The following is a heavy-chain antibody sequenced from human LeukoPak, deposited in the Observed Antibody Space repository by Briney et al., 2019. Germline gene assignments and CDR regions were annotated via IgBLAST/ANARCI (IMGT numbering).Heavy chain of an antibody. CDR1: GGSISSSSYY. V-gene: IGHV4-39*01. CDR3: ARMYSGSYLNHYYYYYYMDV. J-gene: IGHJ6*03. D-gene: IGHD1-26*01. CDR2: IYYSGST. Sequence: PSETLSLTCTVSGGSISSSSYYWGWIRQPPGKGLEWIGSIYYSGSTYYNPSLKSRVTISVDTSKNQFSLKLSSVTAADTAVYYCARMYSGSYLNHYYYYYYMDVWGKGTTVTASS.